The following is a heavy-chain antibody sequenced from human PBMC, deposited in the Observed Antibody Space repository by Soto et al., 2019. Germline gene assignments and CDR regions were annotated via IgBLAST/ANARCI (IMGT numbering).Heavy chain of an antibody. Sequence: GGSLRLSCAASGFTFSSYAMSWVRQAPGKGLEWVSVISGSGGSTYYVDSAKGRFTISRDNSKNTLYLQMNSLRAEDTAVYYCAKDNCSSTSCYVPSGVHPFDYWGQGTLVTVSS. CDR1: GFTFSSYA. V-gene: IGHV3-23*01. CDR3: AKDNCSSTSCYVPSGVHPFDY. J-gene: IGHJ4*02. D-gene: IGHD2-2*01. CDR2: ISGSGGST.